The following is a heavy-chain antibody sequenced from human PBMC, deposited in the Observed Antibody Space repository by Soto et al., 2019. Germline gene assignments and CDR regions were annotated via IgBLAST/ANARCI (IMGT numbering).Heavy chain of an antibody. Sequence: VQLQESGPGLVKPSQTLSLTCSVSGDSISSGGYHWSWIRQHPGKGLEWVGYIDYSGSTYYNSSLKIRLTISADMSKNQFSLKLRSVTAADTAVYYCARVTPAAGTPYWGQGTQVTVSS. CDR3: ARVTPAAGTPY. J-gene: IGHJ4*02. V-gene: IGHV4-31*03. D-gene: IGHD6-13*01. CDR2: IDYSGST. CDR1: GDSISSGGYH.